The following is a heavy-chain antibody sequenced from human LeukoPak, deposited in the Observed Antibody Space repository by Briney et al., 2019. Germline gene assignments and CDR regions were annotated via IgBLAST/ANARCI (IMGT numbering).Heavy chain of an antibody. CDR1: GFTFSSYS. J-gene: IGHJ3*02. CDR2: TSSSSSYI. CDR3: ARVNYCTSTSCYDAFDI. V-gene: IGHV3-21*01. Sequence: GGSLRLSCAASGFTFSSYSMNWVRQAPGKGLEWVSSTSSSSSYIYYADSVKGRFTISRDNAKNSLSLQMNSLRAEDTAVYYCARVNYCTSTSCYDAFDIWGQGTKVTVSS. D-gene: IGHD2-2*01.